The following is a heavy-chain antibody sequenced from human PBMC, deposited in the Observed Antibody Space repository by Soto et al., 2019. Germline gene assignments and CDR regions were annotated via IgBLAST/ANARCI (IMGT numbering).Heavy chain of an antibody. Sequence: EVQLVESGGGLVQPGGSLRLSCAASGFSFGSSWMNWVRQAPGKGLEWVADIKEDGSEKYYVDSLKGRFTISRDNAKNSLYLQMNSLRAEDTAVYYCARGDYYDRRFDSWGQGTLVTVSS. CDR1: GFSFGSSW. J-gene: IGHJ4*02. CDR2: IKEDGSEK. CDR3: ARGDYYDRRFDS. V-gene: IGHV3-7*03. D-gene: IGHD3-22*01.